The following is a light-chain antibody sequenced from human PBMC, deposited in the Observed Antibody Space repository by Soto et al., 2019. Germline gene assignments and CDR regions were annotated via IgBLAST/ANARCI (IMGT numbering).Light chain of an antibody. J-gene: IGKJ5*01. CDR1: QSVSRNY. CDR3: QQRSNWPIT. CDR2: GAS. Sequence: EIVLTQSPGTLSLSPGERATLSCRASQSVSRNYLAWYQQKPGQAPRLLMYGASNRATGIPDRFRGSGSGTDFTLTISSLEPEDFAVYYCQQRSNWPITFGQGTRLEIK. V-gene: IGKV3D-20*02.